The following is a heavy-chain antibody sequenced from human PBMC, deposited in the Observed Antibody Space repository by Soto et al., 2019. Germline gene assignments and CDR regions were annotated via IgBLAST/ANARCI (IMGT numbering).Heavy chain of an antibody. CDR2: IIDSGRDT. V-gene: IGHV3-23*01. Sequence: GGSLRLSCAASGFTFSSCAMGWVRQAPGKGLEWVSDIIDSGRDTYYADAVKGRFTISRDNSKSTLYLQMNSLRAEDTTVYYCGKGRSYYYYYGVDVWGQGTTVTVSS. CDR3: GKGRSYYYYYGVDV. D-gene: IGHD1-26*01. J-gene: IGHJ6*02. CDR1: GFTFSSCA.